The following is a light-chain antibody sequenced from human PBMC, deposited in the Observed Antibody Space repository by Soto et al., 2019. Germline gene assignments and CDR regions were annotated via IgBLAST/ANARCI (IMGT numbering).Light chain of an antibody. CDR2: GAS. CDR1: QSVSNNY. Sequence: EIVLSESPCTLSFSPPKRPTLSSRASQSVSNNYLAWYQQKPGQAPRLLIYGASNRATGIPDRFSGSGSGTDFTLTISRLEPEDLAVYYCQQYGRPSTFGQGTKVDIK. V-gene: IGKV3-20*01. J-gene: IGKJ1*01. CDR3: QQYGRPST.